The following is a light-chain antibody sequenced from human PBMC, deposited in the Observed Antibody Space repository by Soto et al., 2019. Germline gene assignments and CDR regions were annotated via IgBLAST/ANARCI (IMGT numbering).Light chain of an antibody. CDR1: SSDVGGYNY. Sequence: QSVLTQPRSVSGSPGQSVTISCTGTSSDVGGYNYVSWYQQHPGKAPKLMLYDVSKRPSGVPDRFSGSKSGNTASLTISGLQAEDEADYYCCSYAGSYVYVFGTGTKVTLL. J-gene: IGLJ1*01. V-gene: IGLV2-11*01. CDR3: CSYAGSYVYV. CDR2: DVS.